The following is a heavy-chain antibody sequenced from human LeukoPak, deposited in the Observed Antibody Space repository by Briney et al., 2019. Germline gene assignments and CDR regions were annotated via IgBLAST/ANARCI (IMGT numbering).Heavy chain of an antibody. Sequence: PGGSLRLSCVASGFTFNTYDMHWVRQAPGKGLEWVSVIGTAGDTYYQASVRGRFTISRESAKNSLYLQMNSLRDGDTAVYYCARGYSYRFEYWGQGTPVIVSS. CDR3: ARGYSYRFEY. CDR1: GFTFNTYD. CDR2: IGTAGDT. D-gene: IGHD5-24*01. J-gene: IGHJ4*02. V-gene: IGHV3-13*01.